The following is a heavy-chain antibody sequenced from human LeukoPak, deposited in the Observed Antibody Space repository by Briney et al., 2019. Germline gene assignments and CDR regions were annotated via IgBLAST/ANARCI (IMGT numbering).Heavy chain of an antibody. CDR2: INPNSGST. D-gene: IGHD1-7*01. V-gene: IGHV1-2*02. J-gene: IGHJ5*02. Sequence: GGSLRLSCAASGFTFSSYGMHWVRQAPGQGLEWMGWINPNSGSTNYAQKFQGRVTMTRDTSISTAYMELSRLRSDDTAVYYCAREKYNWNYNWFDPWGQGTLVTVSS. CDR1: GFTFSSYG. CDR3: AREKYNWNYNWFDP.